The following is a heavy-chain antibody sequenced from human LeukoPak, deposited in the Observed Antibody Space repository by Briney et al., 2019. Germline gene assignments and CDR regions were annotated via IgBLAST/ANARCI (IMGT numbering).Heavy chain of an antibody. J-gene: IGHJ1*01. Sequence: GGSLRLSCAASGFTFSSYSMNWVRQAPGKGLEWVSYISSSSSTIYYADSVKDRFTISRDNAKNSLYLQMNSLRAEDTAVYYCARDAYCGGDCWPHFQHWGQGTLVTVSS. V-gene: IGHV3-48*01. CDR2: ISSSSSTI. CDR1: GFTFSSYS. CDR3: ARDAYCGGDCWPHFQH. D-gene: IGHD2-21*02.